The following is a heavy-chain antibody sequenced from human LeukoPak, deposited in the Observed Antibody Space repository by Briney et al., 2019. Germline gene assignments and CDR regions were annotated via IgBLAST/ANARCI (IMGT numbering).Heavy chain of an antibody. J-gene: IGHJ4*02. D-gene: IGHD6-19*01. CDR1: GFTFSSYG. V-gene: IGHV3-30*18. CDR2: ISYDGSNK. Sequence: GRSLRLSCAASGFTFSSYGMHWVRQAPGKGLEWVAVISYDGSNKYYADSVKGRFTISRDNSKNTLYLQMNSLRAEDTAVYYCAKGGSSGWYLDYWGQGTLVTVSS. CDR3: AKGGSSGWYLDY.